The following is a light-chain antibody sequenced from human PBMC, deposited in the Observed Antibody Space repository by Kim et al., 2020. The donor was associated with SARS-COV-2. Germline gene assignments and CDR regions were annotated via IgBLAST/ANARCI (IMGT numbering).Light chain of an antibody. Sequence: DIQMIQSPSSLSASVGDRVTITCRASQDVTNFLAWYQQKPGKAPNLLIFSASIVQSGVPSRFSGSGYGTEFTLTISGLQPEDVATYYCQKYNRAPLTFGGGTKVDIK. CDR1: QDVTNF. J-gene: IGKJ4*01. V-gene: IGKV1-27*01. CDR3: QKYNRAPLT. CDR2: SAS.